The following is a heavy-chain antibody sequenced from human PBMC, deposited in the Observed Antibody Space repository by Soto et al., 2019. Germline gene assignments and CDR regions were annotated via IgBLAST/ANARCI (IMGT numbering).Heavy chain of an antibody. CDR2: INAGNGNT. D-gene: IGHD5-12*01. V-gene: IGHV1-3*01. CDR1: GYTFTTYA. Sequence: QVQLVQSGAEVKKPGASVKVSCKASGYTFTTYAMRWVRQAPGQRLEWMGWINAGNGNTKYSQKFQGRVTITRDTSASTAYMDLSSLRSEDTAVYYCARSTSDYDYAFDIWGQGTRVTVSS. J-gene: IGHJ3*02. CDR3: ARSTSDYDYAFDI.